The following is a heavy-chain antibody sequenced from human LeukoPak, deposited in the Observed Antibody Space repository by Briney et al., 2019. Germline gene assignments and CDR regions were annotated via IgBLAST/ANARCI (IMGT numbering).Heavy chain of an antibody. CDR3: ARVPRQDDSSGYYFGY. CDR2: ISSSSSYI. Sequence: GGSLRLSCAASGFTFSSYSMNWVRQAPGKGLEWVSSISSSSSYIYYGDSVKGRFTISRDNAKNSLYLQMNSLRAEDTAVYYCARVPRQDDSSGYYFGYWGQGTLVTVSS. CDR1: GFTFSSYS. D-gene: IGHD3-22*01. V-gene: IGHV3-21*01. J-gene: IGHJ4*02.